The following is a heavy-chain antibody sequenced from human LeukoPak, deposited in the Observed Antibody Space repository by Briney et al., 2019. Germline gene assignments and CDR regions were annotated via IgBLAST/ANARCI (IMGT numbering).Heavy chain of an antibody. V-gene: IGHV3-21*01. CDR1: GFTFSRFT. CDR3: ARTSGDYFDY. D-gene: IGHD3-10*01. Sequence: GGSLRLSCVASGFTFSRFTLNWVRQAPGKGLEWVASINNDDTHIYYADSVKGRFTISRDNAKNSLYLQINSLRAEDTAVYYCARTSGDYFDYWGQGTLVTVSS. CDR2: INNDDTHI. J-gene: IGHJ4*02.